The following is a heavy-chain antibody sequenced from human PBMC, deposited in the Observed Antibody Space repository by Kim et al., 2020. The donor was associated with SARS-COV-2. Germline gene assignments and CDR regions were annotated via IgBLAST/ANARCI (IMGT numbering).Heavy chain of an antibody. V-gene: IGHV3-15*01. CDR2: IKSKTDGGTT. CDR1: GFTFSNAW. Sequence: GGSLRLSCAASGFTFSNAWMSWVRQAPGKGLEWVGRIKSKTDGGTTDYAAPVKGRFTISRDDSKNTLYLQMNSLKTEDTAVYYCTTAPRYYDSSGYSDYWGQGTLVTVSS. D-gene: IGHD3-22*01. CDR3: TTAPRYYDSSGYSDY. J-gene: IGHJ4*02.